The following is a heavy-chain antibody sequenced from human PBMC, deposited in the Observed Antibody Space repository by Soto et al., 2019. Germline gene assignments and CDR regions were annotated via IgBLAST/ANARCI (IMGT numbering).Heavy chain of an antibody. D-gene: IGHD3-3*02. J-gene: IGHJ3*02. CDR3: AKDDLDDIFGVATDAFDI. V-gene: IGHV3-43*01. Sequence: GGSLRLSCAASGFTFDDYTMHWVRQAPGKGLEWVSLISWGGGSTYYADSVKGRFTISRDNSKNTLYLQMNSLRAEDTAVYYCAKDDLDDIFGVATDAFDIWGQGTMVTVSS. CDR2: ISWGGGST. CDR1: GFTFDDYT.